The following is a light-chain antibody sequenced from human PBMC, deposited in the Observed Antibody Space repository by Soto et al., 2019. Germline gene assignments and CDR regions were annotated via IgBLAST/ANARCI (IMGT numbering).Light chain of an antibody. V-gene: IGKV2-28*01. CDR3: MQALQTPLT. CDR1: QSLLHSNGYSY. J-gene: IGKJ4*01. Sequence: DIVMTQSPLSLPVTPGEPASISCRSSQSLLHSNGYSYLAWYLQKPGQSPQLLIYLGSNRASGVPDRFSGSGSGTDFTLKISRVEAEDVGVYYCMQALQTPLTFGGGTKVEIK. CDR2: LGS.